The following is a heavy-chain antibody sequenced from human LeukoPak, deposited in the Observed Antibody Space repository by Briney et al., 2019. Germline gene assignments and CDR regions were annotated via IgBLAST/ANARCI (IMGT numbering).Heavy chain of an antibody. V-gene: IGHV5-51*01. CDR1: GYSFTSYW. J-gene: IGHJ3*02. D-gene: IGHD2-21*02. CDR3: ARLGSVAYCGGDCYQPHAFDI. CDR2: IYPGDSDT. Sequence: GESLKISCKGSGYSFTSYWIGWVRQMPGKGLEWMGIIYPGDSDTRYSPSFQGQVTISADKSISTAYLQWSSLKASDTAMYYCARLGSVAYCGGDCYQPHAFDIWGQGTMVTVSS.